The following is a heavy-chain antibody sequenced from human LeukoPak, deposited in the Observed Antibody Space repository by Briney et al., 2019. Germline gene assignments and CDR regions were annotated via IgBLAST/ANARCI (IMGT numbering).Heavy chain of an antibody. CDR3: ARASGSYYPSFDY. Sequence: ASVKVSCKASGYTFTGYYMHWVRQAPGQGLEWMGWINPNSGGTSYAQKFQGRVTMTRDTSISTAYMELSRLRSDDTAVYYCARASGSYYPSFDYWGQGTLVTVSS. V-gene: IGHV1-2*02. CDR1: GYTFTGYY. CDR2: INPNSGGT. J-gene: IGHJ4*02. D-gene: IGHD1-26*01.